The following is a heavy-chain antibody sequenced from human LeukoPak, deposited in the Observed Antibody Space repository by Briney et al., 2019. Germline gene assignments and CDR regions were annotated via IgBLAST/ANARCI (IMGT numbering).Heavy chain of an antibody. Sequence: GGSLRLSCAASGFNVSSKYMSWVRQAPGKGPEWLSVIYSGDNTYNADSVKGRFTISRDNSKNTLYLQMNSLRVEDTAVYYCVRGTASWGRGTLVTVS. CDR1: GFNVSSKY. CDR2: IYSGDNT. V-gene: IGHV3-53*01. J-gene: IGHJ5*02. CDR3: VRGTAS.